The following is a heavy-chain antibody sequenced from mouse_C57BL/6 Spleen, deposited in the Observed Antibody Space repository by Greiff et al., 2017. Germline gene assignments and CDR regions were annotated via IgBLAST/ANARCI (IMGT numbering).Heavy chain of an antibody. CDR1: GFNIKDDY. CDR2: IDPENGDT. J-gene: IGHJ4*01. D-gene: IGHD1-1*01. V-gene: IGHV14-4*01. CDR3: TTGGGSSFYYYAMDY. Sequence: VTLKVSGAELVRPGASVKLSCTASGFNIKDDYMHWVKQRPEQGLEWIGWIDPENGDTEYASKFQGKATITADTSSNTAYLQLSSLTSEDTAVYYCTTGGGSSFYYYAMDYWGQGTSVTVSS.